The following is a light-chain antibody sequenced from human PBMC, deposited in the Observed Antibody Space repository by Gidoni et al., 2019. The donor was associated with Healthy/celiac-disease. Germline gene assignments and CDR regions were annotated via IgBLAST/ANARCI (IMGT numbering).Light chain of an antibody. CDR1: HSISSSY. Sequence: EIVLTQAPGTLSLSPGERATLPCRASHSISSSYLAWYQQKPGQAPRLLIYGASSRATGIPDRFSGSGSGTDFTLTISRLEPEDFAVYYCQHYGRSPRYTFGQGTQLETK. CDR3: QHYGRSPRYT. J-gene: IGKJ2*01. V-gene: IGKV3-20*01. CDR2: GAS.